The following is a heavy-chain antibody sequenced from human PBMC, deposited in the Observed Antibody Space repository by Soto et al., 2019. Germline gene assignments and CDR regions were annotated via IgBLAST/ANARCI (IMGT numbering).Heavy chain of an antibody. CDR3: ARVSCSGGPSLDALDV. D-gene: IGHD2-15*01. Sequence: PSQTISLACASSGDSVSSINACWNWIRQSPSRGLEWLGRTYYRSKWFYDYAVSVKSRMTIDTDTSKKQFSLQLTSVTPEDTAIYCCARVSCSGGPSLDALDVWGQAIMVTV. CDR2: TYYRSKWFY. J-gene: IGHJ3*01. CDR1: GDSVSSINAC. V-gene: IGHV6-1*01.